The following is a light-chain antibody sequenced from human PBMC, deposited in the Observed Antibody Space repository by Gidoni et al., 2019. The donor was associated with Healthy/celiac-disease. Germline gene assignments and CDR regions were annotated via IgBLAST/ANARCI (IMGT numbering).Light chain of an antibody. Sequence: DIVMPQPPLSLPVTPAEPASTSCRASQRLLHSNGYNYLDWYLQKPGQSPQLLIYLGSNRASGVPDRFSGSGAGTDFTLKISRVEAEDVGVYYCMQALQTPWTFGQGTKVEIK. CDR1: QRLLHSNGYNY. J-gene: IGKJ1*01. V-gene: IGKV2-28*01. CDR2: LGS. CDR3: MQALQTPWT.